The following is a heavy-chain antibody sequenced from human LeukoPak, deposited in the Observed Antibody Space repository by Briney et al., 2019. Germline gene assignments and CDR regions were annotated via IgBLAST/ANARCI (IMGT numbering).Heavy chain of an antibody. V-gene: IGHV1-69*05. CDR2: IIPIFGAA. CDR3: ATHISKTKMATITGYFDY. D-gene: IGHD5-24*01. Sequence: ASVKVSCKASGGTFSSYAIIWVRQAPGQGLEWMGGIIPIFGAANYAQKFQGRVTITTDESTSTAYMELSSLRSEDTAVYYCATHISKTKMATITGYFDYWGQGTLVTVSS. J-gene: IGHJ4*02. CDR1: GGTFSSYA.